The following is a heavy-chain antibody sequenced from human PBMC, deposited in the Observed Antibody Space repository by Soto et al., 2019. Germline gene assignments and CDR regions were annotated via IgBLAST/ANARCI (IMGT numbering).Heavy chain of an antibody. CDR3: ASQGLLYDFWSGYYDGMDV. Sequence: PGGSLRLSCAASGFTFSSYSMNWVRQAPGKGLEWVSSISSSSSYIYYADSVKGRFTISRDNAKNSLYLQMNSLRAEDTAVYYCASQGLLYDFWSGYYDGMDVWGQGTTVTVSS. V-gene: IGHV3-21*01. D-gene: IGHD3-3*01. J-gene: IGHJ6*02. CDR2: ISSSSSYI. CDR1: GFTFSSYS.